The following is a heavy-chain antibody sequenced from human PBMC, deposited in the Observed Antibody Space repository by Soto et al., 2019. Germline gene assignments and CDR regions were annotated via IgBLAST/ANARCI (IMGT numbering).Heavy chain of an antibody. J-gene: IGHJ4*02. CDR2: IYYSGST. CDR3: ARGMESHGGNPYNY. D-gene: IGHD2-15*01. V-gene: IGHV4-31*03. CDR1: GGSISSGGYY. Sequence: QVQLQESGPGLVKPSQTLSLTCTVSGGSISSGGYYWSWIRQHPGKGLEWIGYIYYSGSTYYNPSLKSRITIAVDTSKNQFSLKLSSVTAADTAVYYCARGMESHGGNPYNYWGQGTLVTVSS.